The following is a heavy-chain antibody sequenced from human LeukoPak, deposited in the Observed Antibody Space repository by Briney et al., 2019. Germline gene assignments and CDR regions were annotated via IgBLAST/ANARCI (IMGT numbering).Heavy chain of an antibody. CDR1: GGSISSGGYY. CDR3: ASGNYCSSTSCYRDYYYMDV. CDR2: IYHSGST. Sequence: MPSQTLSLTCTVSGGSISSGGYYWSWIRQPPGKGLEWIGYIYHSGSTYYNPSLKSRVTISVDRSKNQFSLKLSSVTAADTAVYYCASGNYCSSTSCYRDYYYMDVWGKGTTVTVSS. V-gene: IGHV4-30-2*01. D-gene: IGHD2-2*01. J-gene: IGHJ6*03.